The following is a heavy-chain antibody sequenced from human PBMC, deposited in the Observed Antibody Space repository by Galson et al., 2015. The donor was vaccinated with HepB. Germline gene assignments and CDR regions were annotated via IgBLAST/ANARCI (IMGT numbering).Heavy chain of an antibody. D-gene: IGHD2-8*01. J-gene: IGHJ3*02. Sequence: SVKVSCKASGYTFTSSGISWVRQAHGQGLEWMGWISAYNGNTNYAQKLQGRVTMTADTSTSTAYMELRSLRSDDTAVYYCARDRYCTNGVCYIEAFDIWGQGTMVTVSS. CDR1: GYTFTSSG. CDR2: ISAYNGNT. V-gene: IGHV1-18*01. CDR3: ARDRYCTNGVCYIEAFDI.